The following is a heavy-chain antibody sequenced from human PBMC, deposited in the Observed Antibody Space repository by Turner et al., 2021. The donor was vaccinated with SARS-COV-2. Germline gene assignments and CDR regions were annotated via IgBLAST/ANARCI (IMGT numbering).Heavy chain of an antibody. D-gene: IGHD3-10*01. V-gene: IGHV4-39*01. Sequence: QLQLQESGPGLVKPSETLSPTCTVSGCSISSSSYYWGWIRQPPGKGLEWIGSIYYSGSTYYNPSLKSRVTISVDTSKNQFSLKLSSVTAADTAVYYCAPSPITMVRGVITFGWFDPWGQGTLVTVSS. CDR1: GCSISSSSYY. J-gene: IGHJ5*02. CDR2: IYYSGST. CDR3: APSPITMVRGVITFGWFDP.